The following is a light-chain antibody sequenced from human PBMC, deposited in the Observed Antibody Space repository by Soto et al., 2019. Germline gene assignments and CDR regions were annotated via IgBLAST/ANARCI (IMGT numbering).Light chain of an antibody. CDR3: QQYNIWPRT. Sequence: EIVMTQSPATLSVSPGERATVSCRASQSVSNNLVWYQQKPGQPPRAPIYGASTRATGIPARFSGSGSGPEFTLTISSLQSEDFAVYYCQQYNIWPRTFGQGTKVEIK. J-gene: IGKJ1*01. CDR2: GAS. CDR1: QSVSNN. V-gene: IGKV3D-15*01.